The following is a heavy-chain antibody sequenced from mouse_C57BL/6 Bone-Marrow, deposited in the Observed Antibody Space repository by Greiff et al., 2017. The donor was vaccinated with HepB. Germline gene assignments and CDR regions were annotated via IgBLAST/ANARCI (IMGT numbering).Heavy chain of an antibody. V-gene: IGHV1-15*01. Sequence: VQLQQSGAELVRPGASVTLSCKASGYTFTDYDMHWVKQTPVHGLEWIGAIDPETGGTAYNQKFKGKAILTADKSSSTAYMELRSLTSEDSAVYYCTGDAMDYWGQGTSVTVSS. CDR2: IDPETGGT. CDR3: TGDAMDY. J-gene: IGHJ4*01. CDR1: GYTFTDYD.